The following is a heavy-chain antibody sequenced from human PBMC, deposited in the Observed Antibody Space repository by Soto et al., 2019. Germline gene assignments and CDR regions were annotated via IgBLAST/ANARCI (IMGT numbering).Heavy chain of an antibody. CDR2: IWYDGSNK. CDR1: GFTFSSYG. CDR3: ARLDTGPYYDILTGSTYYYFDY. V-gene: IGHV3-33*01. Sequence: QVQLVESGGGVVQPGRSLRLSCAASGFTFSSYGMHWVRQAPGKGLEWVAVIWYDGSNKYYADSVKGRFTISRDNSKNTLYLQMNSLRAEDTAVYYCARLDTGPYYDILTGSTYYYFDYWGQGILVTVSS. J-gene: IGHJ4*02. D-gene: IGHD3-9*01.